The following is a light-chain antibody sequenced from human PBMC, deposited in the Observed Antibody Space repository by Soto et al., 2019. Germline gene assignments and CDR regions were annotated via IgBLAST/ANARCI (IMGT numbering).Light chain of an antibody. CDR1: SGAVTSASN. CDR3: LLYSGGAGV. V-gene: IGLV7-43*01. CDR2: GTS. J-gene: IGLJ3*02. Sequence: QAVVTQEPSLTVSPGGTFTLTCASSSGAVTSASNPNWFQQKPGQAPRALIYGTSNKQSWTPARFSGSLLGGKAVLTVSGVQPEDEGEYYCLLYSGGAGVFGGGTKLTVL.